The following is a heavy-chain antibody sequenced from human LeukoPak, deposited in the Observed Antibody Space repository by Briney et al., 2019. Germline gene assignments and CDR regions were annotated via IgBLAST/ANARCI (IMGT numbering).Heavy chain of an antibody. CDR1: GGSMNNYY. J-gene: IGHJ5*02. V-gene: IGHV4-59*01. CDR3: ARDRYYDGSGYYSPHKVDP. CDR2: IYYSGTT. D-gene: IGHD3-22*01. Sequence: MPSGTLSLTCTVSGGSMNNYYWSWIRQPPGKGLEWIGYIYYSGTTNYNPSVRSRVTISVDTSKNQFSLKLTSVTAADTAVYYCARDRYYDGSGYYSPHKVDPWGHGTLVIVSS.